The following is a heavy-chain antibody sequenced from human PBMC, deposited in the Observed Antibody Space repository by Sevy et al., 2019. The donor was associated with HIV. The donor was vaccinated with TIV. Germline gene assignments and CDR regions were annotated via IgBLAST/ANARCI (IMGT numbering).Heavy chain of an antibody. D-gene: IGHD2-8*01. CDR3: AREGCTKPHDY. J-gene: IGHJ4*02. Sequence: GGSLRLSCAASGFTFSKYSMSWVRQPPGKGLEWVSTLSFVCGEINKADSVKGRFTISRDNSKNSLYLQMNNLRAEDTAVYYCAREGCTKPHDYWGQGTLVTVSS. CDR2: LSFVCGEI. V-gene: IGHV3-23*01. CDR1: GFTFSKYS.